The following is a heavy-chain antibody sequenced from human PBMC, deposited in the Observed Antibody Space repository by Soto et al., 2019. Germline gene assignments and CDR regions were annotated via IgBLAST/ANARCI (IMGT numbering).Heavy chain of an antibody. Sequence: PSETLSLTCTVSGGSISGDDYSWSWIRQPPGKGLEWIGDIFNSGTTYYNPSRKSRVTISIDTCKNQFSLKLSSVTAADTAVYSCANLYDFWSGYNYNYYGRGVWGQGTTVTVS. D-gene: IGHD3-3*01. CDR2: IFNSGTT. J-gene: IGHJ6*02. CDR1: GGSISGDDYS. V-gene: IGHV4-30-4*01. CDR3: ANLYDFWSGYNYNYYGRGV.